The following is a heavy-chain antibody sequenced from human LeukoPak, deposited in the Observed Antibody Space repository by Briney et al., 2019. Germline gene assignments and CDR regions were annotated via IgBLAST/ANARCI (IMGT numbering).Heavy chain of an antibody. D-gene: IGHD3-3*01. CDR1: GGSFSGYY. CDR3: ARGRYDFWSGYYSLFDY. Sequence: PSETLSLTCAVYGGSFSGYYWSWIRQPPGKGLEWIGEINNSGSTNYNPSLKSRVTISVDTSKNQFSLKLSSVTAADTAVYYCARGRYDFWSGYYSLFDYWGQGTLVTVSS. J-gene: IGHJ4*02. CDR2: INNSGST. V-gene: IGHV4-34*01.